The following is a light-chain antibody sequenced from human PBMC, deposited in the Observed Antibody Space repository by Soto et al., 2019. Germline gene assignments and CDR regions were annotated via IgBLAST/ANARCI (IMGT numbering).Light chain of an antibody. J-gene: IGLJ2*01. CDR1: SSDVGGYNY. CDR2: DVS. CDR3: CSYAGSYTFVV. V-gene: IGLV2-11*01. Sequence: QSVLTQPHSVSGSPGQSVTISCTGTSSDVGGYNYVSWYQQHPGKAPKLMIYDVSKRPSGVPDRFSGSKSGNTASLTISGLQAEDEADYYCCSYAGSYTFVVFGGGTKLTVL.